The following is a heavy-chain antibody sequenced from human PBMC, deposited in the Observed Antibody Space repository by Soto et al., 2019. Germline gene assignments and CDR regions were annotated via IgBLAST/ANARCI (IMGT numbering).Heavy chain of an antibody. CDR2: IYYSGST. CDR1: GASINSGGYS. CDR3: ARSVTP. V-gene: IGHV4-31*03. J-gene: IGHJ5*02. D-gene: IGHD3-10*01. Sequence: SETLSLTCTVSGASINSGGYSWTWIRQPPGEGLEWIGYIYYSGSTYYNPSLKSRVTISVDTSKNQFSLKLSSVTAADTAVYYCARSVTPWGQGTLVTVSS.